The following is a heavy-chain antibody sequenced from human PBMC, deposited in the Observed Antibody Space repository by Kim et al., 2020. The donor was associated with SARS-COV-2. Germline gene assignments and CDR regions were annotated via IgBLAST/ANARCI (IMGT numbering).Heavy chain of an antibody. CDR3: ARDPRAAGNFDY. CDR2: INHSGST. D-gene: IGHD6-13*01. CDR1: GGSFSGYY. V-gene: IGHV4-34*01. Sequence: SETLSLTCAVYGGSFSGYYWSWIRQPPGKGLEWIGEINHSGSTNYNPSLKSRVTISVDTSKNQFSLKLSSVTAADTAVYYCARDPRAAGNFDYWGQGTLVTVSS. J-gene: IGHJ4*02.